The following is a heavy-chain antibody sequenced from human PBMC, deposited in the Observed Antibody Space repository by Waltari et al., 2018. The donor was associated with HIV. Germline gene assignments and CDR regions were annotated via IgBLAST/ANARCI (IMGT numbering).Heavy chain of an antibody. CDR2: ISHDGRQK. V-gene: IGHV3-30-3*02. CDR3: AKIGHSVEWLFSYFDF. Sequence: QVQLVDSGGGVVQPGQSLRLSCASFSSYSMHWIRQAPGRGLEWVALISHDGRQKHYADSVKGRFTISRDNSKNTLYLQMNSLRVEDTAVYFCAKIGHSVEWLFSYFDFWGQGTLVTVSS. J-gene: IGHJ4*02. CDR1: SFSSYS. D-gene: IGHD3-3*01.